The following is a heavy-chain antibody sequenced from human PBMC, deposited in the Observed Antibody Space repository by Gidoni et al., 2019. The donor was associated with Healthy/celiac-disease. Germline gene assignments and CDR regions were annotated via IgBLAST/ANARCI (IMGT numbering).Heavy chain of an antibody. CDR1: GFTFSSYG. CDR2: IWYDGSNK. V-gene: IGHV3-33*01. Sequence: QVQLVESGGGVVQPGRSLRLSCAASGFTFSSYGMHWVRRAPGKGLEWVAVIWYDGSNKYYADSVKGRFTISRDNSKNTLYLQMNSLRAEDTAVYYCARGSYSSGWSNWFDPWGQGTLVTVSS. D-gene: IGHD6-19*01. J-gene: IGHJ5*02. CDR3: ARGSYSSGWSNWFDP.